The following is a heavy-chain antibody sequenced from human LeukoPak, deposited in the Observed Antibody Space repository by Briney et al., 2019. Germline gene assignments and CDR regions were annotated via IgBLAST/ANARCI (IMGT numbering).Heavy chain of an antibody. D-gene: IGHD4/OR15-4a*01. CDR3: ARRAGAYSHPYDY. J-gene: IGHJ4*02. Sequence: GESLRLSCAASGFTFSSYTMNWVRQAPGKGLEWVAVISYDGSKKYYADSVKGRFTISRDNSKNTQHLQMNGLRAEDTAVYYCARRAGAYSHPYDYWGQGTLVTVSS. V-gene: IGHV3-30*04. CDR1: GFTFSSYT. CDR2: ISYDGSKK.